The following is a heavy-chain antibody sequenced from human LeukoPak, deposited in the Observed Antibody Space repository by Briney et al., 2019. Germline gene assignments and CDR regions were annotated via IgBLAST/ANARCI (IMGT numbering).Heavy chain of an antibody. CDR1: GFSLSTSGGG. V-gene: IGHV2-5*02. J-gene: IGHJ4*02. CDR3: AHRYRRIAAYGY. D-gene: IGHD6-6*01. Sequence: SGPTLVKPTQTLTLTCTFSGFSLSTSGGGVGWIRQPPGKALEWLALIYCDDYKRYSPPPKSRLTITKETSKKQVVLTMTSMDPVDTATYYCAHRYRRIAAYGYWGQGTLVTVSS. CDR2: IYCDDYK.